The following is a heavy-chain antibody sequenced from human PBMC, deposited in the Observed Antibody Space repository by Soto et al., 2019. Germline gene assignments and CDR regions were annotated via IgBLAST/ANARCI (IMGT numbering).Heavy chain of an antibody. J-gene: IGHJ4*02. Sequence: QVQLVQSGAEVKKPGSSVKVSCKASGGTFSSYAIGWVRQAPGQGLEWMGGIIPIFGTANYAQKFQGRVTITADESTSTAYMELSSLRSEDTAVYYCAARPDVDTAMVTAYYFDYWGQGTLVTVSS. V-gene: IGHV1-69*01. CDR3: AARPDVDTAMVTAYYFDY. CDR2: IIPIFGTA. D-gene: IGHD5-18*01. CDR1: GGTFSSYA.